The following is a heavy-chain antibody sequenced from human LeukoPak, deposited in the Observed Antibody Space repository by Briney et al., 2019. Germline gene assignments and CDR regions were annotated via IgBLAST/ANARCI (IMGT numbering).Heavy chain of an antibody. CDR3: ARLGWQWLVQAFDI. Sequence: SETLSLTCTVSGGSISIYYWSWIRQPPGKGLEWIGYIYNSGSTNYNPSLKSRVTISVDTSKNQFSLKLTSVTAADTAVYYCARLGWQWLVQAFDIWGQGTMVTVSS. J-gene: IGHJ3*02. D-gene: IGHD6-19*01. CDR2: IYNSGST. CDR1: GGSISIYY. V-gene: IGHV4-59*12.